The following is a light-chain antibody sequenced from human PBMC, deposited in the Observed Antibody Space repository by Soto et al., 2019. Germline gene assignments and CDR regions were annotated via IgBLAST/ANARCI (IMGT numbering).Light chain of an antibody. V-gene: IGKV3-11*01. J-gene: IGKJ1*01. CDR3: QQRYTTTWA. Sequence: EIVLTQSPDTRSVSPGERATLSCWASHSVTTHLAWFQQRPGQTPMLLIYDASTRAPGIPARFSGLRSGADFTLTLSRLEHEDFATYDGQQRYTTTWAFRQGTKVDIK. CDR2: DAS. CDR1: HSVTTH.